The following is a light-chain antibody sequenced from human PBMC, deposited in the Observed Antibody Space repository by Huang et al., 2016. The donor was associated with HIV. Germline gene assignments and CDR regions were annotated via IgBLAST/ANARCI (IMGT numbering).Light chain of an antibody. V-gene: IGKV1-NL1*01. CDR2: AAS. Sequence: DIQMTQSPSSLSTSVGDRVTITCRASQAIINSLAWYQQKPGKAPKLLLYAASRLESGVPSRFSGSASGTDYTLTISSLQPEDFATYYCQQYYSAPYTFGQGTKLEIK. J-gene: IGKJ2*01. CDR3: QQYYSAPYT. CDR1: QAIINS.